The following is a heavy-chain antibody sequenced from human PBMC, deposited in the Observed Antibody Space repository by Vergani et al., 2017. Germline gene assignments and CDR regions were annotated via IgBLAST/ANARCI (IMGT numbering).Heavy chain of an antibody. CDR1: GASVNSYY. CDR2: VSFRGDT. CDR3: ATEKYSSGWYGGLVDY. Sequence: QVKLQESGPGLVKPSETLSLTCTVSGASVNSYYWSWIRQPPGKGLEWMGYVSFRGDTLYDPSVKGRMTISLNTSSNQFSLYLTSVTAADTAVYYCATEKYSSGWYGGLVDYWGQGTLVTVSS. V-gene: IGHV4-59*02. D-gene: IGHD6-19*01. J-gene: IGHJ4*02.